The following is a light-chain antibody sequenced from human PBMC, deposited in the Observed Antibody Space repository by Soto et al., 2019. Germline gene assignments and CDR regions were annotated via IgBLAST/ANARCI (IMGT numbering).Light chain of an antibody. CDR2: MAS. Sequence: DIQMTQSPSTLSASVGDRVTITCRASQSISSWLAWYQQKPGKAPKSLIYMASNLESGVPSRFSGSGSGTEFTMIISSMQPDDFESSYCQQYNTYPWTFGQGTKVEIK. J-gene: IGKJ1*01. CDR1: QSISSW. V-gene: IGKV1-5*03. CDR3: QQYNTYPWT.